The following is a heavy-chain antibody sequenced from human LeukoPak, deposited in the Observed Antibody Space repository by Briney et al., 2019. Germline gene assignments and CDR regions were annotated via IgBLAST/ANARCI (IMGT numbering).Heavy chain of an antibody. CDR1: GFTFSSYA. J-gene: IGHJ4*02. D-gene: IGHD6-13*01. CDR2: ISYDGSNK. Sequence: PGGSLRLSCAASGFTFSSYAMHWVRQAPGKGLEWVAVISYDGSNKYYADSVKGRFTISRDNSKNTLYLQMNSLRAEDTAVYYCAREGLAAAGSLDYWGQGTLVTVYS. V-gene: IGHV3-30*04. CDR3: AREGLAAAGSLDY.